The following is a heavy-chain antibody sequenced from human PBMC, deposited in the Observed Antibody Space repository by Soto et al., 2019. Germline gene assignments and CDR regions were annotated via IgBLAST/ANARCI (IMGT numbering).Heavy chain of an antibody. D-gene: IGHD2-2*01. CDR2: INAGNGNT. CDR1: GYTFTSYA. J-gene: IGHJ4*02. V-gene: IGHV1-3*01. CDR3: AREPGYCSSTSCYGFDY. Sequence: ASVKVSCKASGYTFTSYAMHWVRQAPGQRLEWMGWINAGNGNTKYSQKFQGRVTITRDTSASTAYMELSSLRSEDTAVYYCAREPGYCSSTSCYGFDYWGQGTLVTVSS.